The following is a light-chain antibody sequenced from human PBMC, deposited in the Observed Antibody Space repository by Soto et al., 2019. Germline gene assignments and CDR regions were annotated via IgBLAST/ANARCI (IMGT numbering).Light chain of an antibody. Sequence: QSALTQPASVSGSPGQSITISCTGTSSDVGGYDHVSWYQQHPGKAPKLMIYDVSSRPSGVSNRFSGSKSGNTASLTISGLQVEDEADYYCSSYTSSSTVFGGGTKPTAL. CDR1: SSDVGGYDH. CDR2: DVS. J-gene: IGLJ2*01. V-gene: IGLV2-14*01. CDR3: SSYTSSSTV.